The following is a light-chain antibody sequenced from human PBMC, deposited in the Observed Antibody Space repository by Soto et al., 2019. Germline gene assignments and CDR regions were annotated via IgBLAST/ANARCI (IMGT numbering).Light chain of an antibody. CDR2: DAS. Sequence: DFQMTQSPSTLSASVGDRVTITCRASQNIRSRLAWFQQKPGKAPKLLLYDASSLESGVPQRFSGSGSGTEFTLTISSLLYYYFTRYYCQSYHSYCTFGQGTKLDIK. CDR3: QSYHSYCT. V-gene: IGKV1-5*01. CDR1: QNIRSR. J-gene: IGKJ1*01.